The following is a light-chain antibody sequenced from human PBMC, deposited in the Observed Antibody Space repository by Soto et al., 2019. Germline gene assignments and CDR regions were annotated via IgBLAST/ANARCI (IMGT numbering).Light chain of an antibody. CDR2: GNS. CDR3: QSYDSSLSGSGV. V-gene: IGLV1-40*01. Sequence: QSVLTQPPSVSGAPGQRVTISCTGSSSNIGAGYDVHWYQQLPGTAPKLLIYGNSNRPSGVPDRFSGSKSGTSASLAITGLQAEDAADYSCQSYDSSLSGSGVFGGGTKLTVL. CDR1: SSNIGAGYD. J-gene: IGLJ3*02.